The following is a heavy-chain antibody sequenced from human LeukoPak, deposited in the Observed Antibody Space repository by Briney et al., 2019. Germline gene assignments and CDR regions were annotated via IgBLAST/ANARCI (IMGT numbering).Heavy chain of an antibody. V-gene: IGHV1-8*01. D-gene: IGHD3-10*01. Sequence: ASVKVSCKASGYTFTNYDINWVRQATGQGLEWMGWMHPSNGDTGYAQKFQGRVTMTRNTSTATAYMELSSLRSDDTAVYYCARRVRGVVIFSRAQGSFDLWGQGTLVTVSS. CDR2: MHPSNGDT. J-gene: IGHJ3*01. CDR3: ARRVRGVVIFSRAQGSFDL. CDR1: GYTFTNYD.